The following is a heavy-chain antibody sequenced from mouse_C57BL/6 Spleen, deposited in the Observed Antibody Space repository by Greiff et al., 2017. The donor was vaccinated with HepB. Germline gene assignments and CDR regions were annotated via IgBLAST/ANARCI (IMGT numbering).Heavy chain of an antibody. D-gene: IGHD2-1*01. J-gene: IGHJ2*01. CDR2: INYDGSST. CDR1: GFTFSDYY. V-gene: IGHV5-16*01. CDR3: ARDYYGNLYFDY. Sequence: EVQLVESEGGLVQPGSSMKLSCTASGFTFSDYYMAWVRQVPEKGLEWVANINYDGSSTYYLDSLKSRFIISRDNAKNILYLQMSSLKSEDTATYYCARDYYGNLYFDYWGQGTTLTVSS.